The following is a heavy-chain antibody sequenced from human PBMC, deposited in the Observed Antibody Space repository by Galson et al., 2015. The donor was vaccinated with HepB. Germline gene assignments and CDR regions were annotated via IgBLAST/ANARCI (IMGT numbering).Heavy chain of an antibody. V-gene: IGHV3-74*01. D-gene: IGHD2-2*01. J-gene: IGHJ4*02. CDR2: INGDGSST. CDR1: GFTFSNYW. CDR3: ARAFGTSCPNS. Sequence: SLRLSCAASGFTFSNYWMHWARQAPGKGLVWVSRINGDGSSTSYADSVKGRFTISRDGAKNTLYLQMNSLRAEDTAVYYCARAFGTSCPNSWGQGTLVTVSS.